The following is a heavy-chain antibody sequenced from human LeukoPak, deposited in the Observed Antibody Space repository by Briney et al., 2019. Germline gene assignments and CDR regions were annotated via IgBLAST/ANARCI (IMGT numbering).Heavy chain of an antibody. V-gene: IGHV3-23*01. Sequence: GGSLRLSCAASGFTFSDYYMSWIRQAPGKGLEWVSAISNTGGSTYFADSVKGRFTISRDNSRNTLYLQINSLRAVDTAVYYCANFERTVAGPYNWFDPWGQGTLVTVSS. D-gene: IGHD6-19*01. J-gene: IGHJ5*02. CDR2: ISNTGGST. CDR3: ANFERTVAGPYNWFDP. CDR1: GFTFSDYY.